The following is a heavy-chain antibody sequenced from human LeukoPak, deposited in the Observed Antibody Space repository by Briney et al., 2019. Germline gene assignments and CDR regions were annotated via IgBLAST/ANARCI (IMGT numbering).Heavy chain of an antibody. CDR1: GGAFSSYA. CDR3: AREARIAAAGPPDWFDP. Sequence: SVKVSCKASGGAFSSYAISWVRQAPGQGLEWMGGIIPIFGTANYAQKFQGRVTITADESTSTAYMELSSLRSEDTAVYYCAREARIAAAGPPDWFDPWGQGTLVTVSS. J-gene: IGHJ5*02. CDR2: IIPIFGTA. V-gene: IGHV1-69*13. D-gene: IGHD6-13*01.